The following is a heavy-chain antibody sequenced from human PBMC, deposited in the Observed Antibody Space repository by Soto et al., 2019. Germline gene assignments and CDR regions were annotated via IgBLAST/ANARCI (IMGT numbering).Heavy chain of an antibody. Sequence: EVQLVESGGGLVKPGGSLRLSCAASGFTFSSYTMNWVRQAPGKGLEWVSSISSSSSYIYYADSVKGRFTISRDNAKNSLYLQMNSLRAEVTAVYYCARDPEWPEGARYYYGMDVWGQGTTVTVSS. J-gene: IGHJ6*02. D-gene: IGHD3-3*01. V-gene: IGHV3-21*06. CDR2: ISSSSSYI. CDR3: ARDPEWPEGARYYYGMDV. CDR1: GFTFSSYT.